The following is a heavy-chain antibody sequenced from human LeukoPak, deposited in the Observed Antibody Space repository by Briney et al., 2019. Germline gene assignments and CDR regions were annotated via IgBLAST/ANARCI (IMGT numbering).Heavy chain of an antibody. J-gene: IGHJ5*02. CDR1: GYTFTGYY. CDR3: ARDTTVTTVLDWFDP. D-gene: IGHD4-17*01. CDR2: INPNSGGT. Sequence: ASVKVSCKASGYTFTGYYMHWVRQAPGQGLEWMGWINPNSGGTNYAQKFQGRVTMTRDTSISTAYMELSRLRSDDTAVYYCARDTTVTTVLDWFDPWGQGTLVTVSS. V-gene: IGHV1-2*02.